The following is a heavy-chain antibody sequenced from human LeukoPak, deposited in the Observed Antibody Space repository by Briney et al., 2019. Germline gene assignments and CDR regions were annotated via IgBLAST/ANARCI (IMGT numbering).Heavy chain of an antibody. CDR3: ARDRIAARPGLIDY. CDR1: GFTFSSYA. Sequence: GRSLRLSCAASGFTFSSYAMHWVRQAPGKGLEWVAVISYDGSNKYYADSVKGRFTISRDNSKNTLYLQMNSLRAEDTAVYYCARDRIAARPGLIDYWGQGTLVTVSS. J-gene: IGHJ4*02. CDR2: ISYDGSNK. V-gene: IGHV3-30*04. D-gene: IGHD6-6*01.